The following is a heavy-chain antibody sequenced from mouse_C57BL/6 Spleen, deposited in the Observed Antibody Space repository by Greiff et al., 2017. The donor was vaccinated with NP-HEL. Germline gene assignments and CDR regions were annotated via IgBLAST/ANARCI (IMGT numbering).Heavy chain of an antibody. V-gene: IGHV1-64*01. J-gene: IGHJ4*01. CDR1: GYTFTSYW. CDR2: IHPNSGST. CDR3: ARGWDVRYAMDY. Sequence: QVQLQQPGAELVKPGASVKLSRKASGYTFTSYWMHWVKQRPGQGLEWIGMIHPNSGSTNYNEKFKSKATLTVDKSSSTAYMQLSSLTSEDSAVYYCARGWDVRYAMDYWGQGTSVTVSS. D-gene: IGHD4-1*01.